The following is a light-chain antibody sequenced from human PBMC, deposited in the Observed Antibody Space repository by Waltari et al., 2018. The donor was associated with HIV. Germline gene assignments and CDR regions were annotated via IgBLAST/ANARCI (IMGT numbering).Light chain of an antibody. CDR1: SGHSNYA. CDR3: QTWGTGMV. CDR2: LNSDGSH. J-gene: IGLJ3*02. V-gene: IGLV4-69*01. Sequence: QLVLTQSPSASASLGASVQLTCTLSSGHSNYAIAWHQQQPEQGPRYLMKLNSDGSHYTGDGIPDRFSGSSSGAERYLTIASLQSEDEADYYCQTWGTGMVFGGGTKLTVL.